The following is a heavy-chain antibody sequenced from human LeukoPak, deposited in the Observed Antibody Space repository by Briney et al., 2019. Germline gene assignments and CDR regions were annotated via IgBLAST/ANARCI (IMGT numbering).Heavy chain of an antibody. CDR1: GFTFSNAW. CDR3: TTVFAVTPYFDY. J-gene: IGHJ4*02. V-gene: IGHV3-15*01. CDR2: IKSKTDGGTT. D-gene: IGHD4-17*01. Sequence: PGGSLRLTCAASGFTFSNAWMSWVRQAPGKGLEGVGRIKSKTDGGTTDYAAPVKGRFTISRDDSKNTLYLQMNSLKTEDTAVYYCTTVFAVTPYFDYWGQGTLVTVSS.